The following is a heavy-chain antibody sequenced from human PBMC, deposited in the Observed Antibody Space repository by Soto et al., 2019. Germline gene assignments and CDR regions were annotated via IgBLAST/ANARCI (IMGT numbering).Heavy chain of an antibody. J-gene: IGHJ4*02. CDR1: GGSFSGYY. Sequence: SETLSLTCSVYGGSFSGYYWSWIRQPPGKGLEWIGEINHSGSTNYNPSLKSRVTISVDTSKNQFSLKLSSVTAADTAVYYCARDGREPIASHFDYWGQGSLVTV. CDR2: INHSGST. D-gene: IGHD1-26*01. CDR3: ARDGREPIASHFDY. V-gene: IGHV4-34*01.